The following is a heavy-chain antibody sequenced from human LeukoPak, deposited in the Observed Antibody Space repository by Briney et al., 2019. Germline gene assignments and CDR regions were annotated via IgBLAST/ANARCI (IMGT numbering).Heavy chain of an antibody. J-gene: IGHJ3*01. CDR1: GGSITSNIYY. CDR3: VRLNTAGHIKCGDV. Sequence: PSETLSLTCTVSGGSITSNIYYWAWIRQPPGKEMEWIGSVYYTSTTSYSPSLKSRVTMSVDTSKNQFSLTLSSVTAADTAVYYCVRLNTAGHIKCGDVWGQGTMVTVSS. V-gene: IGHV4-39*01. CDR2: VYYTSTT. D-gene: IGHD2-21*01.